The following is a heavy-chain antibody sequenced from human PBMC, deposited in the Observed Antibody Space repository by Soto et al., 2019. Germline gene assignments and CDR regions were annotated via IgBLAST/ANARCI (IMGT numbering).Heavy chain of an antibody. CDR1: GDSVSSNSDA. V-gene: IGHV6-1*01. D-gene: IGHD3-22*01. CDR2: TYYRSKWYN. J-gene: IGHJ6*02. Sequence: XQALSLTLAISGDSVSSNSDACNWIRQSPSRGLKWLGRTYYRSKWYNDYAVSVKSRITINPDTSKNQFSLQLNSVTPEDTAVYYCARDRVAAAGTYYYDSSGSSYYYGMDVWGQGTTVTVSS. CDR3: ARDRVAAAGTYYYDSSGSSYYYGMDV.